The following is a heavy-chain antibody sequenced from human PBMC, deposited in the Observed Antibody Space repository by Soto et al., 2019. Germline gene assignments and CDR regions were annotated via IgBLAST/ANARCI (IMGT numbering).Heavy chain of an antibody. V-gene: IGHV4-31*03. J-gene: IGHJ5*02. CDR2: IYYTGTT. D-gene: IGHD4-17*01. CDR3: AKDPSPQPTTVVTPGWFDT. Sequence: SETLSLTCTVSGGSIRDGGYYWSWIRQHPGKGLEWIGYIYYTGTTYYNPSFKGRAIISVDLSKGQFSLKLSSVTAADTAFYYCAKDPSPQPTTVVTPGWFDTWGQGILVTVSS. CDR1: GGSIRDGGYY.